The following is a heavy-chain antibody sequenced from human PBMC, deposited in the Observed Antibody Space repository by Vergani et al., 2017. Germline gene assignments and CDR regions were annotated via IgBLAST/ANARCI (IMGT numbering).Heavy chain of an antibody. J-gene: IGHJ5*02. CDR1: GFTFNQYG. CDR2: TWYDGNNK. CDR3: ARDLRLLYNRFDP. Sequence: QVQLVESGGGVVQPGRSLRRSCAAPGFTFNQYGMHWVRQAPGKGLEWVAVTWYDGNNKQYADSVKGRFTISRDNSKSTMYLQMNSLRDEDTGVYYCARDLRLLYNRFDPWGQGTLVTVSS. D-gene: IGHD1-14*01. V-gene: IGHV3-33*01.